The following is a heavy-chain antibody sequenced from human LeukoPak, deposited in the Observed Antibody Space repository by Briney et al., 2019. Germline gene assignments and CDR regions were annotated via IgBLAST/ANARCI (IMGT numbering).Heavy chain of an antibody. J-gene: IGHJ6*02. CDR1: GGSISSYY. Sequence: PSETLSLTCTVSGGSISSYYWSWIRQPPGMGLEWIGYIYYSGSTNYNPSLKGRVTISVDTSKNQFSLKPSSVTAADTAVYYCARGDPLITHYAMGVWGQGTTVTVSS. CDR3: ARGDPLITHYAMGV. CDR2: IYYSGST. D-gene: IGHD3-22*01. V-gene: IGHV4-59*01.